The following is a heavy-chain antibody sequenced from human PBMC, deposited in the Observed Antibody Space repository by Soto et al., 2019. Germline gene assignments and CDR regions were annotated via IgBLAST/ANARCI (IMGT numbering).Heavy chain of an antibody. J-gene: IGHJ4*02. V-gene: IGHV3-73*01. CDR1: GFTFSDSA. CDR3: TRRSEYDSGGYYYAYDY. D-gene: IGHD3-22*01. Sequence: GGSLRLSCAASGFTFSDSAMHWVRQASGKGLVWLGRIRSKANNFATAYAASVKGRFTISRDDAKNTVYLQMNGLNSEDTAVYYCTRRSEYDSGGYYYAYDYWGQGTRVTVSS. CDR2: IRSKANNFAT.